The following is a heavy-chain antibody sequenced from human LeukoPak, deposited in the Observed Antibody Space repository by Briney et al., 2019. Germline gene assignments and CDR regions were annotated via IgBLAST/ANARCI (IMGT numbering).Heavy chain of an antibody. Sequence: SVKVSCKASGGTFSSYTISWVRQAPGQGLEWMGRIIPILGIANYAQKFQGRVTITADKSTSTAYMELSSLRSEDTAVYYCARGYTQVAFDIWGQGTMVTVSS. D-gene: IGHD5-24*01. CDR1: GGTFSSYT. CDR3: ARGYTQVAFDI. J-gene: IGHJ3*02. CDR2: IIPILGIA. V-gene: IGHV1-69*02.